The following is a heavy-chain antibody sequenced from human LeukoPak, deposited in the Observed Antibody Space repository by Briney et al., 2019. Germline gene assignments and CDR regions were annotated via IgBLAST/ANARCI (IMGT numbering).Heavy chain of an antibody. CDR3: ARGLLRYFDWFSSDYYYYMDV. J-gene: IGHJ6*03. V-gene: IGHV1-69*13. Sequence: ASVKVSCKASGGTFSSYAISWVRQAPGQGLEWMGGIIPIFGTANYAQKFQGRVTITADESTSTAYMELSSLRSKDTAVYYCARGLLRYFDWFSSDYYYYMDVWGKGTTVTISS. D-gene: IGHD3-9*01. CDR1: GGTFSSYA. CDR2: IIPIFGTA.